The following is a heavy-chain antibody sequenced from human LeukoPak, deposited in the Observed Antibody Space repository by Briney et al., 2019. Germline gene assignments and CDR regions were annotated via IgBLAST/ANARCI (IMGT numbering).Heavy chain of an antibody. CDR1: GFTFSSYS. CDR3: ARQLWLAADY. J-gene: IGHJ4*02. Sequence: PGGSLRLSCAASGFTFSSYSMNWVRQAPGKGLEWVSSISSSSSYIYYADSVKGRFTISRDNAKNSLYLQMNSLRAVDTAVYYCARQLWLAADYWGQGTLVTVSS. V-gene: IGHV3-21*01. CDR2: ISSSSSYI. D-gene: IGHD5-18*01.